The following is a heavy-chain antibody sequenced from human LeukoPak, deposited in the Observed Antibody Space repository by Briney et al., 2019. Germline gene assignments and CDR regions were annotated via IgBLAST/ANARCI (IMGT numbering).Heavy chain of an antibody. D-gene: IGHD3-22*01. CDR1: GGTFSSYA. J-gene: IGHJ5*02. Sequence: KVSCKASGGTFSSYAISWVRQAPGQGLEWMGGIIPIFGTANYAQKFQGRVTITADESTSTAYMELSSLRSEDTAVYYCARSGGDYYDSSGYYGSHALYNWFDPWGQGTLVTVSS. V-gene: IGHV1-69*01. CDR2: IIPIFGTA. CDR3: ARSGGDYYDSSGYYGSHALYNWFDP.